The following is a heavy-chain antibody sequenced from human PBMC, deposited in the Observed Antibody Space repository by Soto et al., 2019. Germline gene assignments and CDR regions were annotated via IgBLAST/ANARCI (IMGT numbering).Heavy chain of an antibody. CDR1: GVTFCNYV. D-gene: IGHD3-10*01. V-gene: IGHV3-23*01. Sequence: PGGSLGLSCAASGVTFCNYVMTGVRQAPGKGPEWMSTVNKGGRGKYYAYSVKGRFTISRDNSKNTLYLQVSSLRAEDTAVYYCAKERLGRGIDYWGQGILVTVSS. J-gene: IGHJ4*02. CDR3: AKERLGRGIDY. CDR2: VNKGGRGK.